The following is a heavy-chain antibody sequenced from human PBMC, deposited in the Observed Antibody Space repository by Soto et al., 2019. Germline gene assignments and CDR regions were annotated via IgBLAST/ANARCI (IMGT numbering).Heavy chain of an antibody. CDR2: INHSGST. D-gene: IGHD5-12*01. J-gene: IGHJ4*02. CDR3: ARGGYIVATIWGFDY. CDR1: GGSFSGYY. Sequence: SETLSLTCAVYGGSFSGYYWSWIRQPPGKGLEWIGEINHSGSTNYNPSLKSRVTISVDTSKNQFSLKLSSVTAADTAVYYCARGGYIVATIWGFDYWGQGTLVTVSS. V-gene: IGHV4-34*01.